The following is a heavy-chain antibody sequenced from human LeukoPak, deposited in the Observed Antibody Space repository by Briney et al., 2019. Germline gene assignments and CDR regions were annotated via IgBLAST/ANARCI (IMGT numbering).Heavy chain of an antibody. CDR1: GFTFSSYE. V-gene: IGHV3-48*03. D-gene: IGHD5-12*01. CDR3: VREFWGSGYDPIDY. CDR2: ISSSDNTI. Sequence: GGSLRLSCAASGFTFSSYEMNWVRQAPGKGLEWVSYISSSDNTIYYADSVKGRFTISRDNPKSSLYLQMNNLRAEDTAVYYCVREFWGSGYDPIDYWGQGTLVTVSS. J-gene: IGHJ4*02.